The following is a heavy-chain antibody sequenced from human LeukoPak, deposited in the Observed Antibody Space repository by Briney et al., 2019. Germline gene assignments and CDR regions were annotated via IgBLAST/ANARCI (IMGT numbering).Heavy chain of an antibody. V-gene: IGHV1-69*01. CDR3: ARGESDRVPFDY. Sequence: SVKVSCKASGGTFSSYAISWVRQAPGQVVEWMGGIIPIFGTANYAQKFQGRVTITADESTSTAYMELSSLRSEDTAVYYCARGESDRVPFDYWGQGTLVTVSS. J-gene: IGHJ4*02. CDR1: GGTFSSYA. CDR2: IIPIFGTA. D-gene: IGHD3-10*02.